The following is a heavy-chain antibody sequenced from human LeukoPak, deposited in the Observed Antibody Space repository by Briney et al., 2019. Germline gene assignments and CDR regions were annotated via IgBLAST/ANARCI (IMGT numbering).Heavy chain of an antibody. CDR2: INPNSGGT. CDR1: GYTFTGYY. D-gene: IGHD3-16*02. Sequence: ASVKVSCKASGYTFTGYYMHWVRQAPGQGLEWMGWINPNSGGTNYAQKFQGRVTMTRDTSISTAYVELSRLRSDDTAVYYCARVLSVGVIVTPYYFDYWGQGTLVTVSS. J-gene: IGHJ4*02. CDR3: ARVLSVGVIVTPYYFDY. V-gene: IGHV1-2*02.